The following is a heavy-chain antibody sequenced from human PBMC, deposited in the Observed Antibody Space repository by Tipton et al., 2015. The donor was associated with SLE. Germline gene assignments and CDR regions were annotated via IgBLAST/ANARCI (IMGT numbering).Heavy chain of an antibody. CDR3: ARGRGNWGTLGY. V-gene: IGHV1-8*01. J-gene: IGHJ4*02. D-gene: IGHD7-27*01. CDR2: MNPNSGNT. Sequence: SCAASGYTFISYDINWVRQATGQGLEWMGWMNPNSGNTGYAQKFQGRVTMTRNTSISTAYMELSSLRSEDTAVYYCARGRGNWGTLGYWGQGTLVTVSS. CDR1: GYTFISYD.